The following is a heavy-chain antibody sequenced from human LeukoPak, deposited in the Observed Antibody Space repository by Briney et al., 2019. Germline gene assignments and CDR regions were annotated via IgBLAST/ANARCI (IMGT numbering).Heavy chain of an antibody. V-gene: IGHV3-23*01. CDR3: AKDSAEGRITIFGVVSYYFDY. Sequence: GGSLRLSCAGSGFIFSNYWMHWVRQAPGKGLEWVSAISGSGGSTYYADSVKGRFTISRDNSKNTLYLQMNSLRAEDTAVYYCAKDSAEGRITIFGVVSYYFDYWGQGTLVTVSS. J-gene: IGHJ4*02. CDR1: GFIFSNYW. D-gene: IGHD3-3*01. CDR2: ISGSGGST.